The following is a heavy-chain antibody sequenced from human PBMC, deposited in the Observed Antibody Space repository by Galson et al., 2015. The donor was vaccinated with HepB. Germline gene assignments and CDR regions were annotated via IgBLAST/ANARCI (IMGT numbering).Heavy chain of an antibody. CDR3: ASPASPEELVFDFDY. Sequence: SLRLSCAASGFTFSNYAMSWVRQAPGRGLEWVSAISGSGSSTYYADSVKGRFTISRDNSKNTLYLQMNSLRAVDTAVYYCASPASPEELVFDFDYWGQGTLVTVSS. CDR2: ISGSGSST. J-gene: IGHJ4*02. V-gene: IGHV3-23*01. D-gene: IGHD6-13*01. CDR1: GFTFSNYA.